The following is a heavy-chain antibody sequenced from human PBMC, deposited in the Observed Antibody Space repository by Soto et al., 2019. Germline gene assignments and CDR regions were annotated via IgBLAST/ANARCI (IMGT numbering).Heavy chain of an antibody. J-gene: IGHJ3*02. V-gene: IGHV3-23*01. CDR2: ISTSGDTT. CDR1: GFTFSNYA. Sequence: EVQLLESGGGVVQPGGSLRVSCAASGFTFSNYAMSWARQAPGKGLEWVSAISTSGDTTYYADSVRGRFTVSRDSSKNTLYLQISSLRAEDTAIYYCARWTRYCRYAVCRNGAFDIWGQGKMVTVSS. D-gene: IGHD3-16*01. CDR3: ARWTRYCRYAVCRNGAFDI.